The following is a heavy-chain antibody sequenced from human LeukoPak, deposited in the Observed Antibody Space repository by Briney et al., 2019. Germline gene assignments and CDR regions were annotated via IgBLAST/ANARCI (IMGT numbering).Heavy chain of an antibody. CDR3: ARRKYYYGSGSRNGWFDP. CDR1: GGSFSGYY. D-gene: IGHD3-10*01. J-gene: IGHJ5*02. CDR2: INHSGST. Sequence: SETLSLTCAVYGGSFSGYYWSWIRQPPGKGLEWIGEINHSGSTNYNPSLKSRVTISVDTSKNQFSLKLSSVTAADTAVYYCARRKYYYGSGSRNGWFDPWGQGTLVTVSS. V-gene: IGHV4-34*01.